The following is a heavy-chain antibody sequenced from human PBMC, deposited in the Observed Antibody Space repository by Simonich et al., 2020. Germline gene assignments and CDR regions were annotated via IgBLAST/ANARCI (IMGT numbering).Heavy chain of an antibody. CDR2: ISGSGGST. Sequence: GGGLVQPGGSLRLSCAASGFTFSSYAMSWVRQAPGKGLEWVSAISGSGGSTYYADSVKGRFTISRDNSKNTLYLQMNSLRAEDTAVYYCAKDLGERITMIVVVIDALDIWGQGKMVTVSS. D-gene: IGHD3-22*01. CDR1: GFTFSSYA. V-gene: IGHV3-23*01. CDR3: AKDLGERITMIVVVIDALDI. J-gene: IGHJ3*02.